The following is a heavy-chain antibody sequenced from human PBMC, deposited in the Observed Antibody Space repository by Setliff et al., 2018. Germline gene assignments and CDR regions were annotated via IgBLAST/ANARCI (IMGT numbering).Heavy chain of an antibody. Sequence: SETLSLTCTVSGGSISRYHWSWIRQPPGKGLEWIGYIQTSGNTNYNPSLKSRVTIFVDTSKNQFSLKLNSVTAADMAVYYCARGYCSSSGCFFAGWFDPWGQGTLVTVSS. CDR3: ARGYCSSSGCFFAGWFDP. CDR2: IQTSGNT. V-gene: IGHV4-4*08. J-gene: IGHJ5*02. D-gene: IGHD2-2*01. CDR1: GGSISRYH.